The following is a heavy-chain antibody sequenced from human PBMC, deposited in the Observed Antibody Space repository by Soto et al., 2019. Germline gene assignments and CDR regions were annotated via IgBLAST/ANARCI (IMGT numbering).Heavy chain of an antibody. CDR2: IWYDGSKK. CDR3: ARDHYRHPPPDYYYYGMDV. J-gene: IGHJ6*02. V-gene: IGHV3-33*01. CDR1: GFTFRSYG. D-gene: IGHD3-10*01. Sequence: GGSLRLSCAASGFTFRSYGMHWVRQAPGKGLEWVAGIWYDGSKKYYADSVKGRFTISRDNSKNTLYLQMNSMRAEDTAVYYCARDHYRHPPPDYYYYGMDVWGQGTKVTVS.